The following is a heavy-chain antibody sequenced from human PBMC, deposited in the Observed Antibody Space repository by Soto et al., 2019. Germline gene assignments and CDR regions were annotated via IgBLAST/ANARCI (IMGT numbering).Heavy chain of an antibody. D-gene: IGHD5-12*01. CDR1: GYTFTSYD. CDR2: MNPNSGNT. V-gene: IGHV1-8*01. Sequence: ASVKVSCKASGYTFTSYDINWVRQATGQGLEWMGWMNPNSGNTGYAQKFQGRVTMTRNTSISTAYMELSSLRSEDTAVYYCARESTSGYDLYYYYYYYMDVWGKGTTVTVS. CDR3: ARESTSGYDLYYYYYYYMDV. J-gene: IGHJ6*03.